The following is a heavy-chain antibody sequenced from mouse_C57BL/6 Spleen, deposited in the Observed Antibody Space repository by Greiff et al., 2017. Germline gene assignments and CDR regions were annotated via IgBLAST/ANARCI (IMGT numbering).Heavy chain of an antibody. CDR1: GYTFTDYY. D-gene: IGHD2-5*01. J-gene: IGHJ1*03. CDR3: ARGGNYYSNYEGYFDV. Sequence: VQLQQSGPELVKPGASVKISCKASGYTFTDYYMNWVKQSHGKSLEWIGDINPNNGGTSYNQKFKGKATLTVDKSSSTAYMGLRSLTSEDSAVYYCARGGNYYSNYEGYFDVWGTGTTVTVSS. V-gene: IGHV1-26*01. CDR2: INPNNGGT.